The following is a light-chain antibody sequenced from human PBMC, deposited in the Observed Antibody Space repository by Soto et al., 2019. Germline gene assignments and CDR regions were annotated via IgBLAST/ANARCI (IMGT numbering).Light chain of an antibody. Sequence: IVVTQSPATLSLSPGERAALSCRASQSVSTSLAWYQHKPGQAPRLIIYDASKRAPGIPARFSGSGSGTDVPLTISSLEPEDFAVYYCQVRDVWPSFGQGTKVEI. CDR1: QSVSTS. CDR3: QVRDVWPS. J-gene: IGKJ1*01. CDR2: DAS. V-gene: IGKV3-11*01.